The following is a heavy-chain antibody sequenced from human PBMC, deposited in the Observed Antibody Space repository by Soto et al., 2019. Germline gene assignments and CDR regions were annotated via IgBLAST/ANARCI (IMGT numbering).Heavy chain of an antibody. Sequence: QITLKESGPTLVKPTQTLTLTCTFSGFSLSTSGVGVGWIRQPPGKALEWLGIIYWDDNRLYSPSLKSRLTISKDTSKNQVVLIMTNMDPVDTATYYCAHRDGFGELKYWGQGTLVIVSS. V-gene: IGHV2-5*02. CDR1: GFSLSTSGVG. J-gene: IGHJ4*02. D-gene: IGHD3-10*01. CDR3: AHRDGFGELKY. CDR2: IYWDDNR.